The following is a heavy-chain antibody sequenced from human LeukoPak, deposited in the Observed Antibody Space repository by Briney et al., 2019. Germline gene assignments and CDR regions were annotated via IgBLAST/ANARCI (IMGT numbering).Heavy chain of an antibody. CDR1: GGSISSYY. V-gene: IGHV4-59*01. D-gene: IGHD3-22*01. CDR2: IYYSGST. Sequence: SSETLSLTCTVSGGSISSYYWSWIRQPPGKGLEWIGYIYYSGSTNYNPSLKSRVTISVDTSKNQFSLKLSSVTAADTAVYYCARGTAHYYDSRGDYFDYWGQGTLVTVSS. CDR3: ARGTAHYYDSRGDYFDY. J-gene: IGHJ4*02.